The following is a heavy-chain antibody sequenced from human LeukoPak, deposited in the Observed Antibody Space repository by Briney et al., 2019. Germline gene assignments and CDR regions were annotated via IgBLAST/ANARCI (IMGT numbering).Heavy chain of an antibody. J-gene: IGHJ4*02. CDR3: AIPASGY. CDR1: GFTFSSYG. Sequence: GGSLRPSCAASGFTFSSYGMHWVRQAPGKGLEWVANIKQDGSEKYYVDSVKGRFTISRDNAKNSLYLQMNSLRAEDTAVYYCAIPASGYWGQGTLVTVSS. D-gene: IGHD2-2*01. V-gene: IGHV3-7*01. CDR2: IKQDGSEK.